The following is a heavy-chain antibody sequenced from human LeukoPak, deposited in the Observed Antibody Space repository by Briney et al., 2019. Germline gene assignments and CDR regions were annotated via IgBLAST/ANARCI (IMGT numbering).Heavy chain of an antibody. CDR1: GFTFSSYA. J-gene: IGHJ4*02. Sequence: GGSLRLSCAASGFTFSSYAMSWVRQAPGKGLEWVSYIVSSGTYANYADSVKGRFTISRDNTKNSLFLQMDTLRAEDTAVYFCTRGKYSSDYWGQGTLVTVSS. D-gene: IGHD6-6*01. CDR2: IVSSGTYA. V-gene: IGHV3-11*05. CDR3: TRGKYSSDY.